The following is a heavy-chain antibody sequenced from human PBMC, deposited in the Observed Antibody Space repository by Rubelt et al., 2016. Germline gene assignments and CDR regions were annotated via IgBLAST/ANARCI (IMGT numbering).Heavy chain of an antibody. CDR2: ISAYNGNA. CDR3: ARDPLPVRGVIMTPTH. D-gene: IGHD3-10*01. CDR1: GYTFTSYG. V-gene: IGHV1-18*01. Sequence: QVQLVQSGAEVKKPGASVKVSCKASGYTFTSYGISWVRQAPGQGLEWMGWISAYNGNANYAQKLQGRVTMTTDPSTSTAYMELRSLRSDDTAVYYCARDPLPVRGVIMTPTHWGQGTLVTVSS. J-gene: IGHJ4*02.